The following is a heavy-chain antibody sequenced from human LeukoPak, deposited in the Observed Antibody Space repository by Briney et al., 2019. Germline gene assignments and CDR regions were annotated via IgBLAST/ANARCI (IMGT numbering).Heavy chain of an antibody. CDR2: VNEDGSAK. J-gene: IGHJ4*02. CDR1: GFTFSDHA. V-gene: IGHV3-7*01. CDR3: ARDYWRSIDH. D-gene: IGHD1-1*01. Sequence: QAGGSLRLSCAASGFTFSDHAMSWVRQAPGKGLESVAIVNEDGSAKYYLDSVKGRFAISRDNARNSLYLEMNSLRAEDTAVYYCARDYWRSIDHWGQGTLVTVSS.